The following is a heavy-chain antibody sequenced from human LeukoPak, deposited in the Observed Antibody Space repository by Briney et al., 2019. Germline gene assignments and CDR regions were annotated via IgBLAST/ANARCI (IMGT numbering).Heavy chain of an antibody. D-gene: IGHD7-27*01. CDR2: IRHDGTDQ. CDR1: GFTFS. Sequence: PGGSLRLSCVGSGFTFSVHWVRQVPGKGREWLTFIRHDGTDQHYADSARGRFTISRDNSKNTVYLQMNSLRPEDTALYYCAKDGNWASVSWGQGTLVTVCS. CDR3: AKDGNWASVS. V-gene: IGHV3-30*02. J-gene: IGHJ5*02.